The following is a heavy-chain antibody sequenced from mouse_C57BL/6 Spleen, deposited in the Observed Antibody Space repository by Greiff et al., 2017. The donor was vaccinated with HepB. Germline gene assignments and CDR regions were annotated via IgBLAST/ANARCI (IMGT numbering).Heavy chain of an antibody. D-gene: IGHD1-1*01. CDR1: GYTFTSYW. V-gene: IGHV1-69*01. J-gene: IGHJ2*01. CDR2: IDPSDSYT. Sequence: QVQLKQPGAELVMPGASVKLSCKASGYTFTSYWMHWVKQRPGQGLEWIGEIDPSDSYTNYNQKFKGKSTLTVDKSSSTAYMQLSSLTSEDSAVYYCARGPYYGSSYFDYWGQGTTLTVSS. CDR3: ARGPYYGSSYFDY.